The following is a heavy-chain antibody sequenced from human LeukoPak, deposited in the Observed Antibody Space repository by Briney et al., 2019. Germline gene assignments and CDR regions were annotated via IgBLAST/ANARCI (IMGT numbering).Heavy chain of an antibody. CDR2: INSDSNYI. CDR1: GFTFSTYS. D-gene: IGHD3-16*01. V-gene: IGHV3-21*04. Sequence: GGSLRLSCAASGFTFSTYSMSWVRQAPGKGLEWVSSINSDSNYIYNADSVKGRFTISRDNAKNSLYLQMNSLRAEDTAVYYCAREWGAYWGQGTLVTVSS. J-gene: IGHJ4*02. CDR3: AREWGAY.